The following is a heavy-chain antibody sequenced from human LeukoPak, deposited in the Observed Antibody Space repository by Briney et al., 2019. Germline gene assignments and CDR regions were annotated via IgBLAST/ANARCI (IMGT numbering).Heavy chain of an antibody. CDR2: ISYDGSNK. D-gene: IGHD2-8*01. CDR3: ARVGPDIVLMVYASPPYYYMDV. J-gene: IGHJ6*03. V-gene: IGHV3-30*04. Sequence: PGGSLRLSCAASGFTFSSYAMHWVRQAPGKGLEWVAVISYDGSNKYYADSVKGRFTISRDNSKNTLYLQMNSLRAEDTAVYYCARVGPDIVLMVYASPPYYYMDVWGKGTTVTVSS. CDR1: GFTFSSYA.